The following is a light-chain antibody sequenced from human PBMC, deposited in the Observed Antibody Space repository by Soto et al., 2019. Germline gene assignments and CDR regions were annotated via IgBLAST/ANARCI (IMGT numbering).Light chain of an antibody. V-gene: IGKV1-5*01. CDR1: QRMTSW. CDR2: DAS. J-gene: IGKJ1*01. CDR3: QQYNSPWT. Sequence: GDRVTITCRASQRMTSWLAWYQQKPGKAPKVLIYDASSLESGVPSRFSGSESGTEFTLTISSLQPDDTATYYCQQYNSPWTFGQGTKVDI.